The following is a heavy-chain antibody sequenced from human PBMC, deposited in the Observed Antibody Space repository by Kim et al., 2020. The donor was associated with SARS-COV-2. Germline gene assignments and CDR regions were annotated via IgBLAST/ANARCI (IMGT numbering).Heavy chain of an antibody. CDR2: ISYDGSNK. Sequence: GGSLRLSCAASGFTFSSYAMHWVRQAPGKGLEWVAVISYDGSNKYYADSVKGRFTISRDNSKNTLYLQMNSLRAEDTAVYYCASEHSAGTTLLGDYWGQGTLLTVSS. V-gene: IGHV3-30-3*01. CDR3: ASEHSAGTTLLGDY. D-gene: IGHD1-7*01. CDR1: GFTFSSYA. J-gene: IGHJ4*02.